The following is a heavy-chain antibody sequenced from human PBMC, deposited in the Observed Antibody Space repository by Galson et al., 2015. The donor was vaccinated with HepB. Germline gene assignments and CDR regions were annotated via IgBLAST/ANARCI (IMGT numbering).Heavy chain of an antibody. D-gene: IGHD1-26*01. J-gene: IGHJ4*02. CDR1: GGTFSSYA. Sequence: SVKVSCKASGGTFSSYAISWVRQAPGQGLEWMGGIIPIFGTANYAQKFQGRVTITADESTSTAYMELSSLRSEDTAVYYCARDFGGATWEFYFDYWGQGTLVTVSS. V-gene: IGHV1-69*13. CDR2: IIPIFGTA. CDR3: ARDFGGATWEFYFDY.